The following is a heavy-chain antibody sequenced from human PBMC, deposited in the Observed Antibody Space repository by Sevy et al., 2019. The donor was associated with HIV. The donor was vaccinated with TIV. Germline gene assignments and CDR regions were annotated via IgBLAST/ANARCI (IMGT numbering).Heavy chain of an antibody. D-gene: IGHD6-13*01. CDR2: LSGSGGST. CDR3: AKDRVWELGDTFDI. Sequence: GGSLRLSCAASGFTFSSYAMNWVRQAPGKGLEWVSGLSGSGGSTNYADSVKDRFTISRDNSKNTLYLQMSSLRAEDTAVYYCAKDRVWELGDTFDIWGQGTMVTVSS. CDR1: GFTFSSYA. J-gene: IGHJ3*02. V-gene: IGHV3-23*01.